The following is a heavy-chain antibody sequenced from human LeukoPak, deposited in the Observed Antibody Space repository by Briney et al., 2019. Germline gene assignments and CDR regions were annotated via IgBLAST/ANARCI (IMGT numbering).Heavy chain of an antibody. D-gene: IGHD1-1*01. V-gene: IGHV4-59*01. J-gene: IGHJ5*02. Sequence: PSETLSLTCTVSGGSISSYYWSWIRQPPGKGLEWIGYIYYSGSTNYNPSLKSRVTISVDTSKNQFSLKLSSVTAADTAVYYCARVAVSTSNWFDPWGQGTLVTVSS. CDR3: ARVAVSTSNWFDP. CDR2: IYYSGST. CDR1: GGSISSYY.